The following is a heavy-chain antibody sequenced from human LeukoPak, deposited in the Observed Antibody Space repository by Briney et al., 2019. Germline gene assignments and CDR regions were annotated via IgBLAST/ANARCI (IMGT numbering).Heavy chain of an antibody. V-gene: IGHV4-61*01. CDR3: ARGPAAGTGPDY. D-gene: IGHD6-13*01. CDR2: FSYNVHS. CDR1: GGSVSSSNYY. J-gene: IGHJ4*02. Sequence: PSETLSLTCTVSGGSVSSSNYYWSWIRQPPGKGLEWVGFFSYNVHSDYNPSLKSRVTISVDTSKNQFSLRLSSVTAADTAIYYCARGPAAGTGPDYWGQGTLVTVSS.